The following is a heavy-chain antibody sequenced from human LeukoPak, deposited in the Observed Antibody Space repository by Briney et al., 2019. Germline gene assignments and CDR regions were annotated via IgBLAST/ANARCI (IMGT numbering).Heavy chain of an antibody. Sequence: GESLKISCKGSGYSFTRYWIGWARQMPGKGLEWMGIIYPGDSGTRYSPSFQGQVTISADKSITTAYLQWSSLKASDTAMYYCARDGSGSPNYYYGMDVWGQGTTVTVSS. J-gene: IGHJ6*02. CDR1: GYSFTRYW. D-gene: IGHD3-22*01. CDR2: IYPGDSGT. CDR3: ARDGSGSPNYYYGMDV. V-gene: IGHV5-51*01.